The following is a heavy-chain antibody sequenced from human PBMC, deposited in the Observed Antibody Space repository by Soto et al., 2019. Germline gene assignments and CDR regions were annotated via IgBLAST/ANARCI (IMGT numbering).Heavy chain of an antibody. CDR1: GGTFSSYA. D-gene: IGHD2-15*01. Sequence: VKVFCKASGGTFSSYAFSWVRPAPGQGLGWMGGIVPIFGTANNAQKFQGRVTITADESTSTAYMELSSLRSKDTAVYYCAIRLYCSGGSCYRNWFDPWGQGTLVTVSS. CDR2: IVPIFGTA. V-gene: IGHV1-69*01. J-gene: IGHJ5*02. CDR3: AIRLYCSGGSCYRNWFDP.